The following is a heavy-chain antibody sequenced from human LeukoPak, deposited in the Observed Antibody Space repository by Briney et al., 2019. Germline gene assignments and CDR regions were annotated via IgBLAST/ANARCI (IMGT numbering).Heavy chain of an antibody. J-gene: IGHJ3*02. CDR1: GGSITSHY. Sequence: SETLSLTCIVSGGSITSHYWSWIRQPPGKGLEWIGCIYYTGSTNYNPSLKSRVTISVDTSKNRFSLKLSSVTAADTAVYYCATDRERAFDIWGQGTMVTVSS. D-gene: IGHD1-1*01. V-gene: IGHV4-59*11. CDR2: IYYTGST. CDR3: ATDRERAFDI.